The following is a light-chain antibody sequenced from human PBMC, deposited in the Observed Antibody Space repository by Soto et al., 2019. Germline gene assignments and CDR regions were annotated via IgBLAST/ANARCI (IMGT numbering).Light chain of an antibody. CDR2: DAS. Sequence: EIVLTQSPATLSLSPGERATLSCRASLSVGSALAWYQQKPGQTPRLLIYDASSRATGIPARFSGSGSGTDFTLTISSLEPEDFAVYYCQQRSNWPPYTFGPGTKVEIK. CDR1: LSVGSA. J-gene: IGKJ3*01. V-gene: IGKV3-11*01. CDR3: QQRSNWPPYT.